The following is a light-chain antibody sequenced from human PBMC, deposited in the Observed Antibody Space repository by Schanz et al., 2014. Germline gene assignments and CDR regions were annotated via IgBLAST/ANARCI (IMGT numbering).Light chain of an antibody. CDR1: QSVSSN. J-gene: IGKJ1*01. CDR2: GAS. CDR3: QQYGTSPRT. V-gene: IGKV3-20*01. Sequence: EIVLTQSPGTLSLSPGERATLSCRASQSVSSNLAWYQQKPGQAPRLLIYGASSRATGIPDRFSGSGSGTDFTLNISRLEPEDFAVYYCQQYGTSPRTFGQGTKVEIK.